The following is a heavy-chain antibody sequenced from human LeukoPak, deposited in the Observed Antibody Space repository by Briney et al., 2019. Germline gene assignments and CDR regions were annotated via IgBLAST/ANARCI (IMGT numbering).Heavy chain of an antibody. V-gene: IGHV4-34*01. J-gene: IGHJ4*02. CDR1: GGSFSGYY. Sequence: KPSETLSLTCAVYGGSFSGYYWSWIRQPPGKGLEWIGEINHSGSTNYNPSLKSRVTISVDTSKNQFSLGLSSVTAADTAVYYCARGPARYYFDCWGQGTLVTVSS. CDR2: INHSGST. CDR3: ARGPARYYFDC.